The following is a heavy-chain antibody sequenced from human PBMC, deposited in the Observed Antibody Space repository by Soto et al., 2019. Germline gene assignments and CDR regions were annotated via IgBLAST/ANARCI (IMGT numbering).Heavy chain of an antibody. Sequence: GGSLRLSCAASEFTFDKYYMTWVRQAPGKGPEWVANIKPDGSEQYYVDSVKGRFTISRDNANNSLYLQMNSLRAEDTAVYFCARGNWNYYYGFDVWGQGTTVTVS. J-gene: IGHJ6*02. CDR2: IKPDGSEQ. V-gene: IGHV3-7*01. D-gene: IGHD1-20*01. CDR1: EFTFDKYY. CDR3: ARGNWNYYYGFDV.